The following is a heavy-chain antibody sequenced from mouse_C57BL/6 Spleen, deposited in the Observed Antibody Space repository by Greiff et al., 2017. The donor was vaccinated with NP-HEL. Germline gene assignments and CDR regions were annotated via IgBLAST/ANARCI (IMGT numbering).Heavy chain of an antibody. Sequence: VQLKQSGAELVKPGASVKISCKASGYAFSSYWMHWVKQRPGQGLEWIGYINPSSGYTKYNQKFKDKATLTADKSSSTAYMQLSSLTYEDSAVYYCARSFYGKRYFDVWGTGTTVTVSS. V-gene: IGHV1-7*01. CDR2: INPSSGYT. D-gene: IGHD2-1*01. CDR1: GYAFSSYW. CDR3: ARSFYGKRYFDV. J-gene: IGHJ1*03.